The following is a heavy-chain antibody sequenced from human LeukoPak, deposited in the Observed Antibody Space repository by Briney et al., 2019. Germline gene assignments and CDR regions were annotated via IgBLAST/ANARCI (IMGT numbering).Heavy chain of an antibody. V-gene: IGHV4-34*01. CDR2: INHSGST. D-gene: IGHD6-13*01. Sequence: SETLSLTCAVYGGSFSGYYWSWIRQPPGKGLEWIGEINHSGSTNYNPSLKSRVTISVDTSKNQFSLKLSSVTAADTAVYYCARGELRSSSWYQDWGQAPWSPSPQ. CDR1: GGSFSGYY. J-gene: IGHJ1*01. CDR3: ARGELRSSSWYQD.